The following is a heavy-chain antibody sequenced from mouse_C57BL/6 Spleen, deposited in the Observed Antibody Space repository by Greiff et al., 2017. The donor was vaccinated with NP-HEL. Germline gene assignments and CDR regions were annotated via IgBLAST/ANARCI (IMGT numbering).Heavy chain of an antibody. Sequence: EVQLVESGGGLVKPGGSLKLSCAASGFTFSSYTMSWVRQTPEKRLEWVATISGGGGNTYYPDSVKGRFTISRDNAKNTLYLQMSSLRSEDTALYYCARLLYYYGSSYVGYFGVWGTGTTVTVSS. J-gene: IGHJ1*03. D-gene: IGHD1-1*01. V-gene: IGHV5-9*01. CDR2: ISGGGGNT. CDR3: ARLLYYYGSSYVGYFGV. CDR1: GFTFSSYT.